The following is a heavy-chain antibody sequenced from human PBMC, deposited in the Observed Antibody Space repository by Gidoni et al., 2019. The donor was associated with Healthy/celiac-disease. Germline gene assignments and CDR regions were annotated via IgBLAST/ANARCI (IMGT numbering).Heavy chain of an antibody. CDR3: ARELNVLLWFRESNYGMDV. J-gene: IGHJ6*02. D-gene: IGHD3-10*01. CDR1: SSYE. V-gene: IGHV3-48*03. Sequence: SSYEMNWVRQAPGKGLEWVSYISSSGSTIYYADPVKGRFTISRDNAKNSLYLQMNSLRAEDTAVYYCARELNVLLWFRESNYGMDVWGQGTTVTVSS. CDR2: ISSSGSTI.